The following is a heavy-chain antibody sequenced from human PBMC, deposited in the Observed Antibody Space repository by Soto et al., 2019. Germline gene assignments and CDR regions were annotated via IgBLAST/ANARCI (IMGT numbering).Heavy chain of an antibody. CDR3: ARGTLIAVPGP. CDR2: TYYRCKWYH. J-gene: IGHJ5*02. CDR1: GDRVSRANAV. V-gene: IGHV6-1*01. Sequence: SQTISLTCSLSGDRVSRANAVWNWIRQSPSRGLEWLGRTYYRCKWYHDYAASVKSRITINPDTSKNLFSLQLSSVTPDDTAVYYCARGTLIAVPGPWAKGTLVT. D-gene: IGHD6-19*01.